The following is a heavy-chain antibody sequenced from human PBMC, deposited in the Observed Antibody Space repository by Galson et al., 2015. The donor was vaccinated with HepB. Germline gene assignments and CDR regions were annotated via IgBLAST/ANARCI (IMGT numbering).Heavy chain of an antibody. CDR2: IYTSGST. D-gene: IGHD3-9*01. CDR1: GGSISSYY. V-gene: IGHV4-4*07. CDR3: ARDSDILTGWNWFDP. Sequence: SETLSLACTVSGGSISSYYWSWIRQPAGKGLEWIGRIYTSGSTNYNPSLKSRVTMSVDTSKNQFSLKLSSVTAADTAVYYCARDSDILTGWNWFDPWGQGTLVTVSS. J-gene: IGHJ5*02.